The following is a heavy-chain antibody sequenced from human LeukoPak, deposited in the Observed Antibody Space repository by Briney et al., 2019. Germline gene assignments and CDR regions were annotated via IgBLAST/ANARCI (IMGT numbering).Heavy chain of an antibody. Sequence: ASVNVSCKASGYTFHDYHMHWVRQAPGQGLEWMGWIDPNSGGTNYAQKFQGRVTMTRDTSISTAYMQLSSLRSDDTAVYYCARDGEQWLLSYNWLDPWGQGTLVTVSS. J-gene: IGHJ5*02. V-gene: IGHV1-2*02. CDR2: IDPNSGGT. D-gene: IGHD6-19*01. CDR3: ARDGEQWLLSYNWLDP. CDR1: GYTFHDYH.